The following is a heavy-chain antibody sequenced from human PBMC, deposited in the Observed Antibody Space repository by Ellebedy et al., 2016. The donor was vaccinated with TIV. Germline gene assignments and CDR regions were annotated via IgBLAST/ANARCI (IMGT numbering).Heavy chain of an antibody. CDR1: GGSISPYS. V-gene: IGHV4-59*08. J-gene: IGHJ4*02. Sequence: MPSETLSLTCTVSGGSISPYSWSWIRQTPGKGLEWIGYIYYSGNTNYNPSLKIRVTISVDTSKSQFSRKLSSVTVADTAVYFCARHALGGYSYGLDFWGQGVLVTVSA. CDR3: ARHALGGYSYGLDF. CDR2: IYYSGNT. D-gene: IGHD5-18*01.